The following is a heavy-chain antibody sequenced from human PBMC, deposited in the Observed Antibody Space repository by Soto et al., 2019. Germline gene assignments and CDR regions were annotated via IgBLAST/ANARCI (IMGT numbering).Heavy chain of an antibody. CDR1: GFSLTTSGVG. J-gene: IGHJ2*01. CDR3: FHFCANDRLLWYF. D-gene: IGHD1-1*01. CDR2: IYWDDDK. Sequence: SGATTGNAAPTLTLTCTFSGFSLTTSGVGVAWIRQPPGKALEWLALIYWDDDKRYSPSLKDRLAISKDTSSNQVVLTITNKDTVDTPACFCFHFCANDRLLWYF. V-gene: IGHV2-5*02.